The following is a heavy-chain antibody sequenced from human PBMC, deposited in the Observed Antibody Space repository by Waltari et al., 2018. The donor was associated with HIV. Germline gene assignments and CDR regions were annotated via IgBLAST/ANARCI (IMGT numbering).Heavy chain of an antibody. D-gene: IGHD3-22*01. CDR1: GFTFSTYG. CDR2: ISYDGSNK. V-gene: IGHV3-30*18. J-gene: IGHJ4*02. Sequence: QVQLVESGGGVVQPGRSRRLSCAASGFTFSTYGLHWVSQAPGKGLEWVAVISYDGSNKYYADSVKGRFTISGDNSKNTLYLQMNSLRAEDTAVYYCAKDPYYYDSSGYADYFDYWGQGTLVTVSS. CDR3: AKDPYYYDSSGYADYFDY.